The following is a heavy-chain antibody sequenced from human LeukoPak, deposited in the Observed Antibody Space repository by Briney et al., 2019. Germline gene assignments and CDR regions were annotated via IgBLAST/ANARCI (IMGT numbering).Heavy chain of an antibody. V-gene: IGHV1-2*02. CDR1: GYTFTGYY. CDR3: ARSRGVWGYYYYGMDV. J-gene: IGHJ6*02. Sequence: ASVKVSCKASGYTFTGYYMHWVRQAPGQGLEWMGWINPNSGGTNYAQKFQGRVTMTRDTSISTAYMELSRLRSDDTAVYYCARSRGVWGYYYYGMDVWGQGTTVTVSS. D-gene: IGHD3-16*01. CDR2: INPNSGGT.